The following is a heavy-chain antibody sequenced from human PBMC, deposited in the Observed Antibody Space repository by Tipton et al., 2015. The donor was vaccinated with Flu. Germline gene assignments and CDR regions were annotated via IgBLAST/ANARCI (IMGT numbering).Heavy chain of an antibody. CDR2: IYTSGST. D-gene: IGHD6-19*01. V-gene: IGHV4-4*07. CDR1: GGSIRSYY. Sequence: TLSLTCTVSGGSIRSYYWSWIRQPPGKGLEWIGRIYTSGSTNYNPSLKSRVTMSEDTSKNQCSLKLRSVTAADTAVYYCARNRDSSGWYGEGAFDIWGQGTMVTVSS. CDR3: ARNRDSSGWYGEGAFDI. J-gene: IGHJ3*02.